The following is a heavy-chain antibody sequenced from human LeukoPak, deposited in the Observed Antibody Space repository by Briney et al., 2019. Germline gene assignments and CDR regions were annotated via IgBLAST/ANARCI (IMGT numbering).Heavy chain of an antibody. Sequence: SESLSLTCAVYAGSFSGYYWSWSRQPPGKGLEWIGEINHSGSTNYNPSLKSRVTISVDTSKNQFSLKLSSVTAADTAVYYCARGYKWLQGWGQGTLVTVSS. J-gene: IGHJ4*02. D-gene: IGHD5-24*01. V-gene: IGHV4-34*01. CDR2: INHSGST. CDR3: ARGYKWLQG. CDR1: AGSFSGYY.